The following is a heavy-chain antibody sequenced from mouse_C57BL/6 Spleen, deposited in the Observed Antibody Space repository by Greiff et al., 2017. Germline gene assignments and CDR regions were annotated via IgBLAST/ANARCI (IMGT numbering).Heavy chain of an antibody. D-gene: IGHD2-3*01. J-gene: IGHJ1*03. Sequence: QVQLQQPGAELVKPGASVKLSCKASGYTFTSYWMHWVKQRPGQGLEWIGMIHPNSGSTNYNEKFKSKATLTVDKSSSTAYRQLSSLTSEDSAVYYCARDYDGYWYFDVWGTGTTVTVSS. CDR3: ARDYDGYWYFDV. CDR2: IHPNSGST. V-gene: IGHV1-64*01. CDR1: GYTFTSYW.